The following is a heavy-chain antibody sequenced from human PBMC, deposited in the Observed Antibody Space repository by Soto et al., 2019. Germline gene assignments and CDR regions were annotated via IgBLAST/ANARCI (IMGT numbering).Heavy chain of an antibody. CDR3: ARASSIAVARAGVDP. CDR2: ISAYNGNT. J-gene: IGHJ5*02. CDR1: GYTFTSYG. D-gene: IGHD6-19*01. V-gene: IGHV1-18*01. Sequence: QVQLVQSGAEVKKPGASVKVSCKASGYTFTSYGISWVRQAPGQGLEWMGWISAYNGNTNYAQKRQGRVTMTKDTSTSTAYMELRSLRSDDTAVYYCARASSIAVARAGVDPWGQGTLVTVSS.